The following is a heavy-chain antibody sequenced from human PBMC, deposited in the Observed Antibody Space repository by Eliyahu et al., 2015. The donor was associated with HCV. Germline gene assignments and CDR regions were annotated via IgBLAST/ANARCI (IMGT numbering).Heavy chain of an antibody. J-gene: IGHJ3*02. CDR3: ARWTSRDGYNWDDAFDI. D-gene: IGHD5-24*01. Sequence: EVQLVESGGGLVKPGGSLXLSCAASGFTFSSYSMNWVRQAPGKGLEWVSSISSSSSYIYYADSVKGRFTISRDNAKNSLYLQMNSLRAEDTAVYYCARWTSRDGYNWDDAFDIWGQGTMVTVSS. CDR1: GFTFSSYS. CDR2: ISSSSSYI. V-gene: IGHV3-21*01.